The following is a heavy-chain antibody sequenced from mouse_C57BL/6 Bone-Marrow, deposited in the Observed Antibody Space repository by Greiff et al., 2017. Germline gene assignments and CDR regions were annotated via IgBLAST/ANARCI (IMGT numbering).Heavy chain of an antibody. CDR2: IDPENGDT. CDR3: TTGVGDYDGGY. J-gene: IGHJ4*01. CDR1: GFNIKDDY. D-gene: IGHD2-4*01. Sequence: VQLKQSGAELVRPGASVKLSCTASGFNIKDDYMHWVKQRPEQGLEWIGWIDPENGDTEYASKFQGKATITADTSSNTAYLQLSSLTSEDTAVYYCTTGVGDYDGGYWGQGTSVTVSS. V-gene: IGHV14-4*01.